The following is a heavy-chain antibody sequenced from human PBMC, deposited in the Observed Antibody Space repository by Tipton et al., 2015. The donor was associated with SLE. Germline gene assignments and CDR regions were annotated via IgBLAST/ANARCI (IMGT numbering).Heavy chain of an antibody. J-gene: IGHJ3*02. D-gene: IGHD1-26*01. V-gene: IGHV1-2*06. Sequence: QVQLVQSGPEVKKPGASVKVSCEASGYPFIGYYMHWVRQAPGQGLEWMGRVNPNSGGTEYAQKFQGRVTMTGDTSINTAYMELRRLTSDDTAVYYCATLRSGSQRRGFDIWGQGTLVTVSS. CDR1: GYPFIGYY. CDR3: ATLRSGSQRRGFDI. CDR2: VNPNSGGT.